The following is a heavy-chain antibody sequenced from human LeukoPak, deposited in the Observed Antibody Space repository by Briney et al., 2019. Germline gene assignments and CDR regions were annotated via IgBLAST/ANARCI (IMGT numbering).Heavy chain of an antibody. V-gene: IGHV4-59*12. CDR1: GGSINNYY. Sequence: SETLSLTCTVSGGSINNYYWNWIRQPPGKGLEWIGYIYHSGSTYYNPSLKSRVTISVDRSKNQFSLKLSSVTAADTAVYYYARGYSYEYYFDYWGQGTLVTVSS. J-gene: IGHJ4*02. CDR2: IYHSGST. CDR3: ARGYSYEYYFDY. D-gene: IGHD5-18*01.